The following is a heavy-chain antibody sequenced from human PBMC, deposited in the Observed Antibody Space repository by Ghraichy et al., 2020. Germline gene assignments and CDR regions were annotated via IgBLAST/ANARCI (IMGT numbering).Heavy chain of an antibody. CDR2: INYTGSN. CDR1: GDSMSRYY. V-gene: IGHV4-59*01. J-gene: IGHJ6*01. Sequence: GSLRLSCTVSGDSMSRYYWNWIRQPPGKGLEWIGNINYTGSNDYNPYLKSRVRISVDKYKNQIPRKVSSVTAADTAVYYCARGGARATGDYHQKGMDVWGRGTTVTVSS. CDR3: ARGGARATGDYHQKGMDV. D-gene: IGHD4-11*01.